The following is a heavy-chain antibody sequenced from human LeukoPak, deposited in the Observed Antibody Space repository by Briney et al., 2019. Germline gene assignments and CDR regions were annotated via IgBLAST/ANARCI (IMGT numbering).Heavy chain of an antibody. J-gene: IGHJ4*02. D-gene: IGHD3-10*01. CDR3: ARATYGSGSYYVVNFDY. CDR1: GDSIRNFY. V-gene: IGHV4-59*01. Sequence: SETLSLTCTVSGDSIRNFYWNWIRQSPGKGLEWIGYIYQSGNTNYNPSLKSRLTMLIDTSKNQFSLNLNSVTAADTAVYYCARATYGSGSYYVVNFDYWGQGTLVTVSS. CDR2: IYQSGNT.